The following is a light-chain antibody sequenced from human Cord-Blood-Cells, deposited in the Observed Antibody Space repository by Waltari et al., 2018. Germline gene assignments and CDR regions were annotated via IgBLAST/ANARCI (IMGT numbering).Light chain of an antibody. CDR1: QSVSSN. CDR2: GAS. CDR3: QQYNNWPPLT. Sequence: EIVMPQSPATMSVSSAERATLSCRASQSVSSNLAWYQQTPGQAPRLLIYGASTRATGIPARFSGSGSGTEFTLTISSLQSEDFAVYYCQQYNNWPPLTFGGGTKVEIK. V-gene: IGKV3D-15*01. J-gene: IGKJ4*01.